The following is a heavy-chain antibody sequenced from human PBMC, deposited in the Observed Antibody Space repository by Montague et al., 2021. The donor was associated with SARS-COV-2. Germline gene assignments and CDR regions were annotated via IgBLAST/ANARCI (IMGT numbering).Heavy chain of an antibody. CDR3: THTGWRSFGHSQY. Sequence: PALVKPTQTLTLTCRFSGFSLDASGAGVGWFRQPPGEALEWLSTIYRDDSKVFRPSLQARLTITKDTSKNQVVLEMTNVKPVDTATYYCTHTGWRSFGHSQYWGRGTLVTVSS. J-gene: IGHJ4*02. CDR2: IYRDDSK. CDR1: GFSLDASGAG. V-gene: IGHV2-5*02. D-gene: IGHD3-3*02.